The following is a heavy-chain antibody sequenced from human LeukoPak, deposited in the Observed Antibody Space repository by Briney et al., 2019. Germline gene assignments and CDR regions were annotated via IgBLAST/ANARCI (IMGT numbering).Heavy chain of an antibody. J-gene: IGHJ6*04. CDR3: ARHVYGEGMVV. V-gene: IGHV4-59*08. D-gene: IGHD4-17*01. CDR2: IHSSDGT. CDR1: GGSLNGYY. Sequence: SETLSLTCTVYGGSLNGYYWGWIRQPPGKGLECIGYIHSSDGTAHNASLKSRLTISLDTSKNQFSLTLSSVTAADTAVYYCARHVYGEGMVVWGKGTTVTVSS.